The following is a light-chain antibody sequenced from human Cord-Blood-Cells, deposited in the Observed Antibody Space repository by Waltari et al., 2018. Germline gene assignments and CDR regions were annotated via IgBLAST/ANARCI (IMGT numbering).Light chain of an antibody. V-gene: IGKV1-5*01. CDR1: QSISLW. CDR3: QQYNSYSWT. CDR2: DAS. Sequence: DIQMTQSPSTLSASVGDRVTITCRASQSISLWLAWYQQKPGKAPKLLIYDASRLESGGPSRFSGSGSGTEFTLTISSLQPDDFATYYCQQYNSYSWTFGQGTKVEIK. J-gene: IGKJ1*01.